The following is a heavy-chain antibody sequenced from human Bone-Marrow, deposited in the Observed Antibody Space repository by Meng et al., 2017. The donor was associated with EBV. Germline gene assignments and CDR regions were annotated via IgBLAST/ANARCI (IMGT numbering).Heavy chain of an antibody. V-gene: IGHV1-69*01. CDR2: LIPKSGVP. D-gene: IGHD3-10*01. CDR1: GGTFSSYA. J-gene: IGHJ4*02. Sequence: VQWVQSGAESKKPGSSVKVSCKPSGGTFSSYACSWVRQAPGQGLEWMGGLIPKSGVPYFARKFQGRLTITADESTSTHYMDLTSLRSDDTAVYYCASESGRGFTPDYWGRGTLVTVSS. CDR3: ASESGRGFTPDY.